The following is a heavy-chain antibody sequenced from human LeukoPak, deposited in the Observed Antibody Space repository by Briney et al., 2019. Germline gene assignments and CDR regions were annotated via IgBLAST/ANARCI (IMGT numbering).Heavy chain of an antibody. V-gene: IGHV3-23*01. CDR3: AKGYRQGRGLPLDY. CDR2: ISGSGGST. Sequence: GGSQRLSCAASGFTFSIYAMSWVRQAPGKGLECLSSISGSGGSTYYADSAKGRFTISRDNAKNSLYLKMNSLRAEDTALYYCAKGYRQGRGLPLDYWGQGTLVTVSS. J-gene: IGHJ4*02. D-gene: IGHD5-24*01. CDR1: GFTFSIYA.